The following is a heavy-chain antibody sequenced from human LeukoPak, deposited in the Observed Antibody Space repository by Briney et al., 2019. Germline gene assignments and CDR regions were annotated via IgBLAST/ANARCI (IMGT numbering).Heavy chain of an antibody. CDR2: IYSGGST. CDR1: GFTVSSNY. D-gene: IGHD3-9*01. CDR3: ARSSHYDILTGYSEEDAFDI. J-gene: IGHJ3*02. V-gene: IGHV3-53*01. Sequence: SGGSLRLSCAASGFTVSSNYMSWVRQAPGKGLEWASVIYSGGSTDYADSVKGRFTISRDTSKNTLYLQMNSLRVEDTAVYYCARSSHYDILTGYSEEDAFDIWGQGTMVTVSS.